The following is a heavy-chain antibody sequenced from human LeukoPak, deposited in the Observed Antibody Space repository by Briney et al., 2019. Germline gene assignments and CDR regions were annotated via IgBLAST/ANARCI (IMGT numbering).Heavy chain of an antibody. CDR3: AKEGRSLQTY. Sequence: GGSLRLSCAASGFTFSSYSMNWVRQAPGKGLEWVSGISWNSGSIGYADSVKGRFTISRDNAKNSLYLQMNSLRVEDTAVYYCAKEGRSLQTYWGQGTLVTVSS. CDR1: GFTFSSYS. CDR2: ISWNSGSI. J-gene: IGHJ4*02. D-gene: IGHD5-24*01. V-gene: IGHV3-21*04.